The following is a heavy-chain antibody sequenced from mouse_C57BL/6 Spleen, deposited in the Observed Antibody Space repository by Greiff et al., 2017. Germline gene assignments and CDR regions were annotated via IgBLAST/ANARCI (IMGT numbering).Heavy chain of an antibody. V-gene: IGHV1-39*01. D-gene: IGHD1-1*01. J-gene: IGHJ4*01. CDR2: LNPNYGTT. Sequence: VQLQQSGPELVKPGASVKISCKASGYSFTDYNMNWVKQSNGKSLEWIGVLNPNYGTTSYNQKFKGKATLTVDQSSSTAYMQLNSLTSEDSAVYYCASGDGSSPYAMDYWGQGTSVTVSS. CDR3: ASGDGSSPYAMDY. CDR1: GYSFTDYN.